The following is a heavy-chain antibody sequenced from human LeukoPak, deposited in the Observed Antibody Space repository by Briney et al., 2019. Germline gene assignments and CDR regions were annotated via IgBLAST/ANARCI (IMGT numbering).Heavy chain of an antibody. V-gene: IGHV3-23*01. CDR3: AKLPQAGGDYYYIDV. J-gene: IGHJ6*03. CDR1: GFTLSTYG. D-gene: IGHD6-19*01. Sequence: GGSLRLSCAASGFTLSTYGMSWVRQAPGKGLEWVSAISGNGDYTYYADSVKGRFTISRDNSKTTLFLQMNSLRAEDTALYYCAKLPQAGGDYYYIDVWGKGTTVTVSS. CDR2: ISGNGDYT.